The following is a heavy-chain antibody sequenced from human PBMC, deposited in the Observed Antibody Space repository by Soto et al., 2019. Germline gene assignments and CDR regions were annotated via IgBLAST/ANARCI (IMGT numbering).Heavy chain of an antibody. V-gene: IGHV4-4*07. CDR3: ARETYYYDSSGYSPRSGYYGMDV. D-gene: IGHD3-22*01. CDR1: GGSISSYY. CDR2: IYTSGST. J-gene: IGHJ6*02. Sequence: SETLSLTCTVSGGSISSYYWRWIRQPAGKGLEWIGRIYTSGSTNYNPSLKSRVTMSVDTSKNQFSLKLSSVTAADTAVYYCARETYYYDSSGYSPRSGYYGMDVWGQGTTVTVSS.